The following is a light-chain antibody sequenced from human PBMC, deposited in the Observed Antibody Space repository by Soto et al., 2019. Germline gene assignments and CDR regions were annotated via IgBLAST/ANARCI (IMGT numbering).Light chain of an antibody. Sequence: DIQMTQSPSSLSASVGDRVTITCRASQSISSYLNWYQQKPGKAPKLLIYAASSLQSGVSSRFSGSGSGTDFTLTIISLQTEDFATYYCQQRYSTPYTFGQGTKLEIK. J-gene: IGKJ2*01. CDR1: QSISSY. CDR2: AAS. V-gene: IGKV1-39*01. CDR3: QQRYSTPYT.